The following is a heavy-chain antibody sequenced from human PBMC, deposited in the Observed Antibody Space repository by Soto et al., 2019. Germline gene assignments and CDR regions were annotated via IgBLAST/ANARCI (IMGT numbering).Heavy chain of an antibody. J-gene: IGHJ3*02. Sequence: GGSLRLSGAASGFTFSSYEMTWVRQAPGKGLEWVSYISSSGSTIYYADSVKGRFTISRDNAKNSLYLQMNSLRAEDTAVYYCAREAYYYDSSGYYYDDAFDIWGQGTMVTVSS. V-gene: IGHV3-48*03. CDR1: GFTFSSYE. CDR3: AREAYYYDSSGYYYDDAFDI. CDR2: ISSSGSTI. D-gene: IGHD3-22*01.